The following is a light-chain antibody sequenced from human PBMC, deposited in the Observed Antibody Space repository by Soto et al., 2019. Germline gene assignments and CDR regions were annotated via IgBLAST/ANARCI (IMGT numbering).Light chain of an antibody. CDR1: QSVGTY. CDR3: QQYNDWPRT. CDR2: GAS. J-gene: IGKJ1*01. V-gene: IGKV3-15*01. Sequence: EIVMTQSPATLSVSPGERATLSCRASQSVGTYLAWYQQKPGQAPRLLIYGASTRAAGISRRFSGGGSGTEFTPTISSLQSEDFAVYYCQQYNDWPRTFGQGTKVGIK.